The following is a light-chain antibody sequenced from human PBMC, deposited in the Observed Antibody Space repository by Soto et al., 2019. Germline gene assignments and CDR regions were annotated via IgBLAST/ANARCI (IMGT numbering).Light chain of an antibody. Sequence: QSVLTQPASVSGSSGQSITISCTGTSSDVGGYNYVSWYQQHPGKAPKLMIYEVINRPSGVSNRFSGSKSGDTASLTISGLQAGDEADYYCSSYTSSNTLVFGTGTKVTVL. CDR2: EVI. V-gene: IGLV2-14*01. CDR3: SSYTSSNTLV. J-gene: IGLJ1*01. CDR1: SSDVGGYNY.